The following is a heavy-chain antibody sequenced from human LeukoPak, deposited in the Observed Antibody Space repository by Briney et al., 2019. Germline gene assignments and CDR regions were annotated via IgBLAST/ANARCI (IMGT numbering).Heavy chain of an antibody. Sequence: SETLSLTCAVSGGSISSYYWSWIAQPPGKGLEWIGYISTSGTISYNPSLESRVTISLDASKNQFSLNLISVAVADTAVYYCARRGYSTGWYIFDQWGQGALVTVSS. CDR2: ISTSGTI. V-gene: IGHV4-59*13. D-gene: IGHD6-19*01. J-gene: IGHJ4*02. CDR1: GGSISSYY. CDR3: ARRGYSTGWYIFDQ.